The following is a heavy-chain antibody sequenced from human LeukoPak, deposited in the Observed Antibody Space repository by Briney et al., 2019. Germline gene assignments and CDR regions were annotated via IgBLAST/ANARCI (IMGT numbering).Heavy chain of an antibody. CDR1: GFTPSGYE. Sequence: GGSLRLSCAVSGFTPSGYEMIWVRQAPGKGLEWVSYISSRGSYTYYADSVKGRFTISRDNAKNSLYLQMNSLRAEDTAVYYCARIDAFDIWGQGTMVTVSS. J-gene: IGHJ3*02. CDR2: ISSRGSYT. V-gene: IGHV3-21*06. CDR3: ARIDAFDI.